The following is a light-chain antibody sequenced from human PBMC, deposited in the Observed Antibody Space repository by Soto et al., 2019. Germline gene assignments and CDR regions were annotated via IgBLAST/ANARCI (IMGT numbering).Light chain of an antibody. CDR1: QSVSSSY. Sequence: EIVLTQSPGTLPLSPGEIATLSCRASQSVSSSYLAWYQQKPGQAPRILIYAASSRPTGIPDRFSGSGSGTDFTLTINRLEPEDFAVYYYQQYGSSPHTFGQRTKLEIK. J-gene: IGKJ2*01. CDR2: AAS. CDR3: QQYGSSPHT. V-gene: IGKV3-20*01.